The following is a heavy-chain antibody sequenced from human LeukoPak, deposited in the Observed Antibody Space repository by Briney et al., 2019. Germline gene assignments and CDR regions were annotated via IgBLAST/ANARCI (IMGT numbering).Heavy chain of an antibody. Sequence: PSETLSLTCTVSGGSISSSSYYWGWIRQPPGKGLEWIGEINHSGSTNYNPSLKSRVTISVDTSKNQFSLKLSSVTAADTAVYYCARGPLYYDYVWGSYRKRYDAFDIWGQGTMVTVSS. CDR3: ARGPLYYDYVWGSYRKRYDAFDI. CDR2: INHSGST. CDR1: GGSISSSSYY. V-gene: IGHV4-39*07. D-gene: IGHD3-16*02. J-gene: IGHJ3*02.